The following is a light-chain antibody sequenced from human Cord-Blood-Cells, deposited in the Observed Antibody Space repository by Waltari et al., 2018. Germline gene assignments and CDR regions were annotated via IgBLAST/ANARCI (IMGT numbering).Light chain of an antibody. V-gene: IGLV2-14*01. Sequence: QSALTQPASVSGSPGQSINISCTGTRRDVGGNNYVPWYQQHTGKAPKLMIYDVSNRPSGVSNRFSGSKSGNTASLTISGLQAEDEADYYCSSYTSSSTPVVFGGGTKLTVL. CDR1: RRDVGGNNY. CDR2: DVS. J-gene: IGLJ2*01. CDR3: SSYTSSSTPVV.